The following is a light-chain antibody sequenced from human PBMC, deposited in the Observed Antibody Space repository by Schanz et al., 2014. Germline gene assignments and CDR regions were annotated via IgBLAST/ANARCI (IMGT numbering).Light chain of an antibody. CDR3: QSYDNSLGASVV. CDR2: GNN. CDR1: TSNLGASYD. Sequence: QSVLTQPPSVSGAPGQRVTISCTGSTSNLGASYDVHWYQQLPGAAPRLLIFGNNKRPSGVPDRFSGSKSGTSASLAITGLQAEDEGYYYCQSYDNSLGASVVFGGGTKLTVL. V-gene: IGLV1-40*01. J-gene: IGLJ2*01.